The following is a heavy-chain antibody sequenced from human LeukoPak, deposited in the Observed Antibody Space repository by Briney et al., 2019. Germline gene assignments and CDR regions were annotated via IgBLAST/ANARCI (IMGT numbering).Heavy chain of an antibody. CDR1: GFTFSSYA. Sequence: GSLRLSCATSGFTFSSYALSWVRQAPGKGLAWVSAISGSGGSTYYADSVKGRFTISRDNSKNTLSLQMNSLRAEDTAIYYCAKHEGYSAFDYWGQGTLVTVSS. D-gene: IGHD2-21*01. CDR3: AKHEGYSAFDY. V-gene: IGHV3-23*01. J-gene: IGHJ4*02. CDR2: ISGSGGST.